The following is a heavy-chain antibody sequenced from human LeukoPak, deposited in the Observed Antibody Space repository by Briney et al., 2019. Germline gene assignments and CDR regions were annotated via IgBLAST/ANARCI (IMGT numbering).Heavy chain of an antibody. CDR3: ASYCSGGSCYPYDAFDI. CDR2: ISAYNGNT. J-gene: IGHJ3*02. Sequence: ASVKVSCKASGYTFTSYGISWVRQAPGQGLEWMGWISAYNGNTNYAQKLQGRVTMTTDTSTSTAYMKLRSLRSDDTAVYYCASYCSGGSCYPYDAFDIWGQGTMVTVSS. D-gene: IGHD2-15*01. CDR1: GYTFTSYG. V-gene: IGHV1-18*04.